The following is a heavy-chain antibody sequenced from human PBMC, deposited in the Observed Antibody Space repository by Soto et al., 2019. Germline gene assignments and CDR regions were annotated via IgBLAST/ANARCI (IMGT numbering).Heavy chain of an antibody. CDR3: ARPLSYYDSWMGYPPFDY. Sequence: QVQLVQSGAEVKKPGSSVKVSCRASGGSFNSYAINWVRQAPGQGLEWMGGIIPLFGTTYYAQKFQGRVTIPADESTPTAYMDLNSLEFEDTALYYCARPLSYYDSWMGYPPFDYWGQGTLVTVSS. J-gene: IGHJ4*02. V-gene: IGHV1-69*01. CDR2: IIPLFGTT. D-gene: IGHD3-3*01. CDR1: GGSFNSYA.